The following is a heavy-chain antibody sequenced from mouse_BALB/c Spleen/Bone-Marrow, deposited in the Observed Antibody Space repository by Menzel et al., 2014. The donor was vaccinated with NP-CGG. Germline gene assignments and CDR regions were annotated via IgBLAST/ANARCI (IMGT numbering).Heavy chain of an antibody. V-gene: IGHV1-67*01. D-gene: IGHD2-14*01. Sequence: QVQLKESGPEVVRPGVSVKISCKGSGYTFTDYAMHWVKQSHAKSLEWIGVISTYNGNTNYNQKFKGKATMTVDKSSSTAYMELVRLTSEDSAIYCCAREVRAPWYAMDYWGQGTSGTVSS. CDR3: AREVRAPWYAMDY. CDR1: GYTFTDYA. J-gene: IGHJ4*01. CDR2: ISTYNGNT.